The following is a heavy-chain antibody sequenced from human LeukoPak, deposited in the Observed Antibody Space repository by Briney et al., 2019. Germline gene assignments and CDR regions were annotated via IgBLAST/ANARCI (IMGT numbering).Heavy chain of an antibody. D-gene: IGHD3-16*01. CDR1: GFTFSSYW. CDR3: ARGPGHGGLWGYYYYMDV. J-gene: IGHJ6*03. CDR2: IKQDGSEK. Sequence: HPGGSLRLSCAASGFTFSSYWMSWVRQAPGKGLEWVANIKQDGSEKYYVDSVKGRFTISRDNAKNSLYLQMNSLRAEDTAVYYCARGPGHGGLWGYYYYMDVWGKGTTVTVSS. V-gene: IGHV3-7*01.